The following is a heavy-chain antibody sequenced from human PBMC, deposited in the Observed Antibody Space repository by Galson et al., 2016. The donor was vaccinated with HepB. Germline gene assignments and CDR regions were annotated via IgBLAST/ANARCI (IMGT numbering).Heavy chain of an antibody. CDR3: TRVDLGYCSSSNCFYYYGMDV. J-gene: IGHJ6*02. Sequence: SLRLSCAASGSTFGDYAMSWFRQAPGKGLEWVGFIRSKAYGETTEYAASVQGRFTISRDDSKSKGIAYLQMNSLKTEDKAAYYCTRVDLGYCSSSNCFYYYGMDVWGQGTTVTVSS. V-gene: IGHV3-49*03. D-gene: IGHD2-2*01. CDR1: GSTFGDYA. CDR2: IRSKAYGETT.